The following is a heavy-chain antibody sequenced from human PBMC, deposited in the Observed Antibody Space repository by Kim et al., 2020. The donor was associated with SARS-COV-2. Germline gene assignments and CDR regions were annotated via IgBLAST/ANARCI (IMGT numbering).Heavy chain of an antibody. V-gene: IGHV3-21*01. CDR1: GFTFSSYS. Sequence: GGSLRLSCAASGFTFSSYSMSWVRQAPGKGLEWVSSVSSSSSYIYYADSLKGRFTISRDDAKNSLYLQMNSLGAEDTALYYCARNIRPPDGDYVFYYYFYGMDVWGQGTTVTVSS. D-gene: IGHD4-17*01. CDR2: VSSSSSYI. CDR3: ARNIRPPDGDYVFYYYFYGMDV. J-gene: IGHJ6*02.